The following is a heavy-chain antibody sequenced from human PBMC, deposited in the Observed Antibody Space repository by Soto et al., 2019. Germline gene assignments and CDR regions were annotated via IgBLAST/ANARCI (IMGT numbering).Heavy chain of an antibody. CDR3: ATHPYYDFYSGEYMDY. CDR1: GGSINSADYY. Sequence: QVQLQESGPGLVKPSQTLSLTCTVSGGSINSADYYWTWFRQPPGKGLEWIGYIYYSGSTYYNPSLKSRLTISIATSTNQFSLKLSSVTAADTAVYYCATHPYYDFYSGEYMDYGGQGTLITVSS. CDR2: IYYSGST. V-gene: IGHV4-30-4*01. J-gene: IGHJ4*02. D-gene: IGHD3-3*01.